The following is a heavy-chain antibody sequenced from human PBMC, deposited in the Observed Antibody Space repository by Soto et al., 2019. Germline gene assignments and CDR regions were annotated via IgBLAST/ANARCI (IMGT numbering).Heavy chain of an antibody. CDR3: AAGPGDGGTLFEF. V-gene: IGHV3-23*01. J-gene: IGHJ4*02. Sequence: PGGSLRLSFVASGFPFNNYAMTWFPQAPGKGLKWVSTIDRTGGATHYADYVKGRFTISRDNSKATLFLHMNILGVEDGAKYYFAAGPGDGGTLFEFWGQGTLVTVSS. CDR1: GFPFNNYA. D-gene: IGHD1-26*01. CDR2: IDRTGGAT.